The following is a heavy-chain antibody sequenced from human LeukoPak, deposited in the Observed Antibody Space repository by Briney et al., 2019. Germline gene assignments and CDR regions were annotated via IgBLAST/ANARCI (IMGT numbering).Heavy chain of an antibody. CDR2: MIPILGIA. D-gene: IGHD2-2*01. CDR1: GGTFSSYA. V-gene: IGHV1-69*04. CDR3: AREVVPAVLGFNWFDP. Sequence: GASVKVSCKASGGTFSSYAISWVRQAPGQGLEWMGRMIPILGIANYAQKFQGRVPITADKSTSTAYMELSSLRSEDTAVYYCAREVVPAVLGFNWFDPWGQGTLVTVSS. J-gene: IGHJ5*02.